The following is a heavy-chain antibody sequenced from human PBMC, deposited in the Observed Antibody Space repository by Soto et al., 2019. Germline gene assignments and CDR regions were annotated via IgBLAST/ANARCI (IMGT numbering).Heavy chain of an antibody. Sequence: GASVKVSCKASGYTFTSYDINWVRQATGQGLEWMGWMNPNSGNTGYAQKFQGRVTMTRNTSISTAYMELSSLRSEDTAVYYCARGVLMVYAHDYWGQGTLVTVSS. CDR2: MNPNSGNT. CDR3: ARGVLMVYAHDY. V-gene: IGHV1-8*01. D-gene: IGHD2-8*01. CDR1: GYTFTSYD. J-gene: IGHJ4*02.